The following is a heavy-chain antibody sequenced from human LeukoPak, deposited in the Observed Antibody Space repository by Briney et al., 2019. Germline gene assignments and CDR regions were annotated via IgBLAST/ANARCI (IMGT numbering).Heavy chain of an antibody. CDR2: ISSSGSTI. CDR1: GFTFSSYE. CDR3: ARGSSRLPKYYYGMDV. D-gene: IGHD2-2*01. Sequence: GGSLKLSCAASGFTFSSYEMNWVRQAPGKGLEWVSYISSSGSTIYYADSVKGRFTISRDNAKNSLYLQMNSLRAEDTAVYYCARGSSRLPKYYYGMDVWGQGTTVTVSS. J-gene: IGHJ6*02. V-gene: IGHV3-48*03.